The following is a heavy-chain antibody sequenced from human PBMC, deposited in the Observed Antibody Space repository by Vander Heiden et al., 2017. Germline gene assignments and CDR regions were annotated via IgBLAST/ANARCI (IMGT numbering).Heavy chain of an antibody. CDR3: ARGKRGYSYGLWDY. CDR2: IIPLFGTP. CDR1: GGTFGSYA. V-gene: IGHV1-69*01. J-gene: IGHJ4*02. D-gene: IGHD5-18*01. Sequence: QVQLVQSGAEVQKPGSSVKVSCKAPGGTFGSYAISWVRRAPGQGLEWMGGIIPLFGTPNYAQKFQGRVTITADDSTSTAYMELSSLRSEDTAVYYCARGKRGYSYGLWDYWCQGTLVTVSS.